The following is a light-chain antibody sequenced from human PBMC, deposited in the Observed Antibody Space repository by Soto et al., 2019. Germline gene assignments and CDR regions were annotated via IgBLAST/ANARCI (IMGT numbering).Light chain of an antibody. CDR2: GAS. CDR1: QSVSSN. CDR3: QQYNNWTQT. Sequence: EIVMTQSPATLSVSPGERATLSCRASQSVSSNLAWYQQKPGQAPSLLIYGASTRATGIPARFSGSGSGTEFTLTISSLQSEDFAVYYCQQYNNWTQTFGQGTKLEIK. V-gene: IGKV3-15*01. J-gene: IGKJ2*01.